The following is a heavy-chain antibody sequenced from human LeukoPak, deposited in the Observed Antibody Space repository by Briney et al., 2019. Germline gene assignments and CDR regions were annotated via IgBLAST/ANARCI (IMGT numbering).Heavy chain of an antibody. Sequence: PSETLSLTCTVSGVSISGYYWSWIRQPAGKGLEWIGRIYISRGTNYNPSLTSRVIMSVDTSKNQFSLQLTSVTAADTAVYYCASGSRLPIFDYWGQGTLVTVSS. CDR2: IYISRGT. CDR3: ASGSRLPIFDY. J-gene: IGHJ4*02. CDR1: GVSISGYY. D-gene: IGHD1-26*01. V-gene: IGHV4-4*07.